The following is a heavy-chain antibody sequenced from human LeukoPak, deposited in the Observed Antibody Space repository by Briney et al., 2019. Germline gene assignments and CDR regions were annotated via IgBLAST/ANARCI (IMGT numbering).Heavy chain of an antibody. Sequence: PGASLQISCRASGYSFTTYWIGWVRQLPGNGPEWMGVIYPGDSDTRYSPSFQGQVTISADKSINTAYLQWGSLKGSDTAMYFCARSDTAMGTPFDYWGPGTLVTVSS. CDR3: ARSDTAMGTPFDY. J-gene: IGHJ4*02. CDR1: GYSFTTYW. CDR2: IYPGDSDT. D-gene: IGHD5-18*01. V-gene: IGHV5-51*01.